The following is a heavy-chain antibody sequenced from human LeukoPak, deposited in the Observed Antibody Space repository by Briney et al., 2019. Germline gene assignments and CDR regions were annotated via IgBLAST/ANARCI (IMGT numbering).Heavy chain of an antibody. V-gene: IGHV1-2*02. CDR2: INPNSGGS. CDR1: GYRFSGYY. CDR3: ARWNDPTQNYYHYGMDV. D-gene: IGHD1-1*01. Sequence: AASVKLSCKASGYRFSGYYMYWVRQAPGQGLEWMGLINPNSGGSKYAQKFQGRVTMTRDTSISTAYMELNSLRSDDTAVYYCARWNDPTQNYYHYGMDVWGQGTTVTVSS. J-gene: IGHJ6*02.